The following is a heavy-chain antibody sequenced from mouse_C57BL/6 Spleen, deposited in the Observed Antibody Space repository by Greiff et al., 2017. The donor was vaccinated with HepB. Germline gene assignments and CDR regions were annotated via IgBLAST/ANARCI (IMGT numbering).Heavy chain of an antibody. D-gene: IGHD2-4*01. Sequence: VQLQQSGAELVRPGTSVKVSCKASGYAFTNYLIEWVKQRPGQGLEWIGVINPGSGGTNYNEKIKGKATLTADKSSSTAYMQLSSLTSEDSAVYFCARRNYDEGYYFDYWGQGTTLTVSS. CDR2: INPGSGGT. CDR1: GYAFTNYL. V-gene: IGHV1-54*01. J-gene: IGHJ2*01. CDR3: ARRNYDEGYYFDY.